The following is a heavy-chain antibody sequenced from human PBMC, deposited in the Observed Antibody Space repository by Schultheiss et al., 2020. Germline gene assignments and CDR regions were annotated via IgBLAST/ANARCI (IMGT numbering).Heavy chain of an antibody. J-gene: IGHJ4*02. CDR1: GFTFSDHY. D-gene: IGHD3-22*01. CDR2: IWYDGSNK. V-gene: IGHV3-33*08. CDR3: ARGAMYYYDSSGYRLPFDY. Sequence: GGSLRLSCAASGFTFSDHYMDWVRQAPGKGLEWVAVIWYDGSNKYYADSVKGRFTISRDNSKNTLYLQMNSLRAEDTAVYYCARGAMYYYDSSGYRLPFDYWGQGTLVTVSS.